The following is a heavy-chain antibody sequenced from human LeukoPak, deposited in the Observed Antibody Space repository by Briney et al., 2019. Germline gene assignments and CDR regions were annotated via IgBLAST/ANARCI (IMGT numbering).Heavy chain of an antibody. D-gene: IGHD3-10*01. CDR3: AREHYYGSGSYLGY. CDR2: ISSSSSTI. V-gene: IGHV3-48*01. Sequence: GGTLRLSCAASGFTFSDYEMNWVRQAPGKGLEWVSYISSSSSTIYYADSVKGRFTISRDNAKNSLYLQMNSLRAEDTAVYYCAREHYYGSGSYLGYWGQGTLVTVSS. CDR1: GFTFSDYE. J-gene: IGHJ4*02.